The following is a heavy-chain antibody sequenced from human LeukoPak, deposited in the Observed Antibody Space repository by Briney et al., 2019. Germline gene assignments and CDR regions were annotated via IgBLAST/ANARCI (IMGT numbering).Heavy chain of an antibody. Sequence: SEILSLTCTVSGGSISSYYWSWIRQPPGKGLEWIGYIYYSGSTNYNPSLKSRVTISVDTSKNQFSLKLSSVTAADTAVYYCARDSLLGNYFDYWGQGTLVTVSS. D-gene: IGHD2-15*01. CDR2: IYYSGST. V-gene: IGHV4-59*01. J-gene: IGHJ4*02. CDR1: GGSISSYY. CDR3: ARDSLLGNYFDY.